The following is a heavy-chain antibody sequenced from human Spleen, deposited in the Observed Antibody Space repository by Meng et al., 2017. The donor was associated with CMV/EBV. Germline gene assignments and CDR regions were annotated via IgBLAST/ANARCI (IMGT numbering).Heavy chain of an antibody. Sequence: SVKVSCKASGYTFTSYDINWVRQATGQGLEWMGRIIPILGIANYAQKFQGRVTITADKSTSTAYMELSSLRSEDTAVYYCARVTSVGARGDWGQGTLVTVSS. CDR1: GYTFTSYD. D-gene: IGHD2-2*01. CDR3: ARVTSVGARGD. CDR2: IIPILGIA. J-gene: IGHJ4*02. V-gene: IGHV1-69*04.